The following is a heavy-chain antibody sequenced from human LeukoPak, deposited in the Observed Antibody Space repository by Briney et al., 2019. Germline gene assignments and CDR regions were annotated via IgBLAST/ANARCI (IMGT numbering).Heavy chain of an antibody. J-gene: IGHJ4*02. CDR3: AKERDSSWYGYFDY. Sequence: GGSVRLSCAASGFTFSSYAMLGLRQAPGKRREWVSAICGSGGSTYYADSVKGRLTISRDNSKEPLYLQTNSLRADDTAVYYCAKERDSSWYGYFDYWGQGTLVTVSS. CDR1: GFTFSSYA. V-gene: IGHV3-23*01. CDR2: ICGSGGST. D-gene: IGHD6-13*01.